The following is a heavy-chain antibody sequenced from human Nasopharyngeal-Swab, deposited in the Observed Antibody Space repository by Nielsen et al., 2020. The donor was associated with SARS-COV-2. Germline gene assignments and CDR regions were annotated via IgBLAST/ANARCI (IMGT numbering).Heavy chain of an antibody. CDR3: ARLPRRVLRYFDPPWPYWFDS. Sequence: SETLSLTCTVPAGSTSSSSYYWGWIRQPPRKELERIGSIYYSGSTYYNPSLKRRVTISVDTSKNQFSLKLSSVTAADTAVYYCARLPRRVLRYFDPPWPYWFDSLGQGTLVTVSS. V-gene: IGHV4-39*01. CDR1: AGSTSSSSYY. CDR2: IYYSGST. D-gene: IGHD3-9*01. J-gene: IGHJ5*01.